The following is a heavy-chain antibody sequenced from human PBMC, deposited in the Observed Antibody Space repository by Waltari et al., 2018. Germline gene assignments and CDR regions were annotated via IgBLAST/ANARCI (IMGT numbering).Heavy chain of an antibody. CDR1: GITFSGSG. J-gene: IGHJ3*01. V-gene: IGHV3-33*05. CDR3: AREGGTKQFGTFDV. D-gene: IGHD6-6*01. CDR2: IKYAGSKI. Sequence: QVQLVESGGGVVQPGRSLRLSCAASGITFSGSGMHWVRQAPGKGREWVALIKYAGSKIHYADSVKGRFTISRDNSKNTLYLQMNSLRAEDTALYYCAREGGTKQFGTFDVWGQGAMVTVS.